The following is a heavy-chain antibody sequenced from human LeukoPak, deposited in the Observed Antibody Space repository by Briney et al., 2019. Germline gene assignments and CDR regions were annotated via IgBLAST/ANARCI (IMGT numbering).Heavy chain of an antibody. D-gene: IGHD5-18*01. CDR1: GVSISSSNSY. J-gene: IGHJ6*03. Sequence: SETLSLTCTVSGVSISSSNSYWGWIRQPPGKGLEWIGSIYYSGNTYYNASLKSQVSISIATSKNQFSLKLTSVTAADTAVYYCARGGPWVTPAYYYYIDVWRKGTTVTASS. CDR2: IYYSGNT. CDR3: ARGGPWVTPAYYYYIDV. V-gene: IGHV4-39*01.